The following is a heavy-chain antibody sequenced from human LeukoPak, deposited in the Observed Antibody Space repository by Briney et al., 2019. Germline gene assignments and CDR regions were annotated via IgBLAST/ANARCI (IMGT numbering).Heavy chain of an antibody. D-gene: IGHD2-15*01. V-gene: IGHV4-61*01. CDR2: IYYSGST. CDR1: GGSVSRGSYY. Sequence: SETLSLTCTVSGGSVSRGSYYWSWIRQPPGKGLEWIGYIYYSGSTNYNPSLKSRVTISVDTSKNQFSLKLSSVTAADTAVYYCARGRLYCSGGSCYSYYYYGMDVWGKGTTVTVSS. CDR3: ARGRLYCSGGSCYSYYYYGMDV. J-gene: IGHJ6*04.